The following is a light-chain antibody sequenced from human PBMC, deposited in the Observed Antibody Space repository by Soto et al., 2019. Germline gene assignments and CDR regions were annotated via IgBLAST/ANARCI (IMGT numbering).Light chain of an antibody. V-gene: IGKV4-1*01. CDR1: QNVLFSANNNNY. Sequence: DIVMTQSPDSRAVSLGERATINCKSSQNVLFSANNNNYLAWYQQKPGQPPKLLIYWASTRESGVPDRFSGSGSGTNFTLTITSLQAEDVAVYYCQQYYSTPLTFGPGTKVDIK. CDR3: QQYYSTPLT. J-gene: IGKJ3*01. CDR2: WAS.